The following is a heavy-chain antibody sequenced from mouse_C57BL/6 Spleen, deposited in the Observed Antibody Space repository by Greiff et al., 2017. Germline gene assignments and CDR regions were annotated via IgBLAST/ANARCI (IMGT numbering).Heavy chain of an antibody. CDR1: GYTFTSYW. V-gene: IGHV1-72*01. CDR3: ASTDWVYYAMDY. CDR2: IDPNSGGT. D-gene: IGHD4-1*01. J-gene: IGHJ4*01. Sequence: VQLQQPGAELVKPGASVKLSCKASGYTFTSYWMHWVKQRPGRGLGWIGRIDPNSGGTKYNEKFKSKATLTVDKPSSTASMQLSSLTSEDSAVYYCASTDWVYYAMDYGGQGTSVTVSS.